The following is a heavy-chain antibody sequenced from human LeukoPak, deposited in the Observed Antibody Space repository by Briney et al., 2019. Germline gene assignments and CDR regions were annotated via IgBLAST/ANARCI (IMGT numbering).Heavy chain of an antibody. Sequence: GGSLRLSCAASGFTFSNYNMNWVRQAPGKAMDWVSSITSSGAYIFYADSVKGRFTISRGNAKNSLYLQMDSLGPEDTAVYYCARDPYSGNYGNDYYYYMDVWGKGTTVTISS. J-gene: IGHJ6*03. CDR3: ARDPYSGNYGNDYYYYMDV. V-gene: IGHV3-21*01. D-gene: IGHD1-26*01. CDR1: GFTFSNYN. CDR2: ITSSGAYI.